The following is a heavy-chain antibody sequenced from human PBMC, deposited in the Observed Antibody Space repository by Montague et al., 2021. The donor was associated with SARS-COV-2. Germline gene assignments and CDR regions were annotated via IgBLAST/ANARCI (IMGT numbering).Heavy chain of an antibody. CDR2: IDWDDDK. V-gene: IGHV2-70*01. CDR3: ARSYGTTVVTRAFDY. CDR1: GFSLSTSGMC. J-gene: IGHJ4*02. D-gene: IGHD4-23*01. Sequence: PALVKPTQTLTLTCTFSGFSLSTSGMCVSWIRQPPGKALEWLTLIDWDDDKYYSTSLKTRLTISKDTSKNQVVLTMTNMDPVDTATYYCARSYGTTVVTRAFDYWGQGTRVTVS.